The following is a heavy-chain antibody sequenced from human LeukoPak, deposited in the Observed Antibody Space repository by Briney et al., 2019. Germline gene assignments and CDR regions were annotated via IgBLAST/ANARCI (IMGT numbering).Heavy chain of an antibody. D-gene: IGHD6-6*01. CDR1: GGSFSGYY. CDR2: INHSGST. V-gene: IGHV4-34*01. J-gene: IGHJ4*02. CDR3: ARSSSWHDLYIYY. Sequence: PSETLSLTCAVYGGSFSGYYWSWIRQPPGKGLEWIGEINHSGSTNYNPSLKSRVTISVDTSKNQFSLKLSSVTAADTAVYYCARSSSWHDLYIYYWGQGTLVTVSS.